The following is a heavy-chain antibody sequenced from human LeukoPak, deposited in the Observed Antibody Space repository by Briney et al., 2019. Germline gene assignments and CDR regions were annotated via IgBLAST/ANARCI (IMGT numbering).Heavy chain of an antibody. D-gene: IGHD5-24*01. CDR2: INSDGSST. CDR3: ARVEMATILGIDY. CDR1: RFTFSSYW. J-gene: IGHJ4*02. V-gene: IGHV3-74*01. Sequence: GGSLRLSCAASRFTFSSYWMHWVRQAPGKGLVWVSRINSDGSSTSYADSVKGRFTISRDNAKNTLYLQMNSLRAEDTAVYYCARVEMATILGIDYWGQGTLVTVSS.